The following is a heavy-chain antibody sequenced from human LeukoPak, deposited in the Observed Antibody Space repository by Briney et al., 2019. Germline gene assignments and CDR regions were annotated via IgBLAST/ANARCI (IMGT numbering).Heavy chain of an antibody. CDR1: GGSISSYY. CDR2: IYYSGST. J-gene: IGHJ4*02. CDR3: ARMQQLVMDIDY. D-gene: IGHD6-6*01. V-gene: IGHV4-59*08. Sequence: SETLSLTCTVSGGSISSYYWSWIRQPPGKGLEWIGYIYYSGSTNYNPSLKSRVTISVDTSKNQFSLKLSSVTAADTAVYYCARMQQLVMDIDYWGQGTLVTVSS.